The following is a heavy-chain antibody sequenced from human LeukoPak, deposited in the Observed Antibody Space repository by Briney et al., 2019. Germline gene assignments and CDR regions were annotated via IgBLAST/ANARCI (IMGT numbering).Heavy chain of an antibody. CDR2: IDYSGST. V-gene: IGHV4-39*07. J-gene: IGHJ2*01. D-gene: IGHD2-2*02. CDR1: RFTFNSYN. CDR3: AKGNEYQLLYGYWYFDL. Sequence: GSLRLSCTASRFTFNSYNMNWVRQAPGKGLEWIGIIDYSGSTYYNPSLKSRVTISVDTSKNQFSLKLNSVTAADTAVYYCAKGNEYQLLYGYWYFDLWGRGTLVTVSS.